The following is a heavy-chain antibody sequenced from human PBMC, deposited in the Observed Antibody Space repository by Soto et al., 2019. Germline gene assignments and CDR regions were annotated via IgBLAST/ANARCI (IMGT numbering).Heavy chain of an antibody. CDR3: ARDTHYGSGSPSERYYYYMDV. V-gene: IGHV4-59*01. Sequence: ASETLSLTCTVSGGSISSYYWSWIRQPPGKGLEWIGYIYYSGSTNYNPSLKSRVTISVDTSKNQFSLKLSSVTAADTAVYYCARDTHYGSGSPSERYYYYMDVWGKGTTVTVSS. CDR2: IYYSGST. D-gene: IGHD3-10*01. CDR1: GGSISSYY. J-gene: IGHJ6*03.